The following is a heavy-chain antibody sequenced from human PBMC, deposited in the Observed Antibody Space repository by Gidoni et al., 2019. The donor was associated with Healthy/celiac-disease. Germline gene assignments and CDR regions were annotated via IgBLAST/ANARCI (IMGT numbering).Heavy chain of an antibody. V-gene: IGHV4-30-4*01. J-gene: IGHJ6*02. CDR3: ARDAGDRYYYYYGMDV. CDR2: IYYSGST. Sequence: LEWIGYIYYSGSTYYNPSLKSRVTISVDTSKNQFSLKLSSVTAADTAVYYCARDAGDRYYYYYGMDVWGQGTTVTVSS. D-gene: IGHD3-16*01.